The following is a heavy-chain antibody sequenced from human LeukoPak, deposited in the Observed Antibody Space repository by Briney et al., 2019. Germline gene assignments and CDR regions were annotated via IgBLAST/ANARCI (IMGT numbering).Heavy chain of an antibody. CDR3: ARESVWFGELSGYFDY. J-gene: IGHJ4*02. Sequence: PGGSLRLSCAASGFTFSSYSMNWVRQAPGRGLEWVSSISSSSSYIYYADSVKGRFTISRDNAKNSLYLQMNSLRAEDTAVYYCARESVWFGELSGYFDYWGQGTLVTVSS. D-gene: IGHD3-10*01. V-gene: IGHV3-21*01. CDR1: GFTFSSYS. CDR2: ISSSSSYI.